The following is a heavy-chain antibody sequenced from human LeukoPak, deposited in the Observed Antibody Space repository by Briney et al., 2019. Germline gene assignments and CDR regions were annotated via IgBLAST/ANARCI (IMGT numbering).Heavy chain of an antibody. CDR3: ARGIAVGWGDFDY. J-gene: IGHJ4*02. CDR1: GGSISSGSYY. CDR2: IYTSGST. Sequence: SQTLSLTCTVSGGSISSGSYYWSWIRQPAGKGLEWIGRIYTSGSTNYNPSLKSRVTISVDTSKSQFSLKLSSVTAADTAVYYCARGIAVGWGDFDYWGQGTLVTVSS. V-gene: IGHV4-61*02. D-gene: IGHD6-19*01.